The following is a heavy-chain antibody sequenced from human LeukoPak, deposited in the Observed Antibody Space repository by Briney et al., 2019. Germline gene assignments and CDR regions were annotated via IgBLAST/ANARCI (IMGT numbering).Heavy chain of an antibody. CDR3: ARGLRGVFDFWSGYYNFDY. Sequence: ASVKVSCKASGYTFTSYDINWVRQATGQGLEWMGWMNPNSGNAGYAQKFQGRVTITRNTSISTAYMELSSLRSEDTAVYYCARGLRGVFDFWSGYYNFDYWGQGTLVTVSS. CDR1: GYTFTSYD. V-gene: IGHV1-8*03. J-gene: IGHJ4*02. D-gene: IGHD3-3*01. CDR2: MNPNSGNA.